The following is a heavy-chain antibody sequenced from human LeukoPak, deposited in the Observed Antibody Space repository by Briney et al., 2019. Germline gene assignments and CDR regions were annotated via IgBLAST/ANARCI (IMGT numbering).Heavy chain of an antibody. V-gene: IGHV3-48*04. CDR2: ISSSSSTI. CDR3: ARGTAYYGSGSNPIDY. Sequence: QPGGSLRLSCAASGFTFSSYSMNWVRQAPGKGLEWVSYISSSSSTIYYADSVKGRFTISRDNAKNSLYLQMNSLRAEDTAVYYCARGTAYYGSGSNPIDYWGQGTLVTVSS. J-gene: IGHJ4*02. D-gene: IGHD3-10*01. CDR1: GFTFSSYS.